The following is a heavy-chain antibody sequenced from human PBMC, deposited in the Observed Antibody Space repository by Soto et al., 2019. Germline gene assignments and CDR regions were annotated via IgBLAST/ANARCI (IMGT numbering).Heavy chain of an antibody. CDR3: ARGTYDYVWGSYRHGPWFDP. V-gene: IGHV4-34*01. Sequence: QVQLQQWGAGLLKPSETLSLTCAVYGVSFSGYYWSWIRQPPGKGLEWIGEINHSGSTNYNPSLKSRVTISVDTSKNQFSLKLSSVTAADTAVYYCARGTYDYVWGSYRHGPWFDPWGQGTLVTVSS. D-gene: IGHD3-16*02. J-gene: IGHJ5*02. CDR1: GVSFSGYY. CDR2: INHSGST.